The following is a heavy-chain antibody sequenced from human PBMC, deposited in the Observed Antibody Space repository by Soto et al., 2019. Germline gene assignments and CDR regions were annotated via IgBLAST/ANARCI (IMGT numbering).Heavy chain of an antibody. V-gene: IGHV3-23*01. Sequence: EVQLLESGGGLVQPGGSLRLSCAASGFTFSTYAMSWVRQAPGKGLEWVSAIGGGVGSAYYADSVKGRFTISRDNSKNTLYLQMISLRAEYTAVYYCAKDRYCIGGSCYSDFDYWGQGTLVTVSS. CDR3: AKDRYCIGGSCYSDFDY. J-gene: IGHJ4*02. CDR1: GFTFSTYA. CDR2: IGGGVGSA. D-gene: IGHD2-15*01.